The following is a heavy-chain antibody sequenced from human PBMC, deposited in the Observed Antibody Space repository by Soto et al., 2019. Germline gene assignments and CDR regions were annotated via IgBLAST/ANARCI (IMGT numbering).Heavy chain of an antibody. J-gene: IGHJ6*02. V-gene: IGHV1-2*02. Sequence: ASVKVSCKASGYTFNRYYMHWVRQAPGPGLEWMGWISPHTGGTTYAQKFQGRVTMTRDTSVSTAFMELSRLGSDDTAVYYCARATLPGMYSSAYYYYGMDVWGQGATVTVSS. D-gene: IGHD6-13*01. CDR1: GYTFNRYY. CDR3: ARATLPGMYSSAYYYYGMDV. CDR2: ISPHTGGT.